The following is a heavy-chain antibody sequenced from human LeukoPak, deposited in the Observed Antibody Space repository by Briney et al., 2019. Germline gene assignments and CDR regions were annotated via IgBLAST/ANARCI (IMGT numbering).Heavy chain of an antibody. J-gene: IGHJ4*02. CDR1: AFTFRNSW. CDR3: ARERQGSSYYDGKESFDY. D-gene: IGHD1-26*01. CDR2: IEQDGREK. V-gene: IGHV3-7*01. Sequence: GGSLRLSCVASAFTFRNSWMSWVRQVPGKGLEWVANIEQDGREKNYVESVKGRFTISRDNGKYSLYLEMNSLRADDTAVYFCARERQGSSYYDGKESFDYWGQGTLVTVSS.